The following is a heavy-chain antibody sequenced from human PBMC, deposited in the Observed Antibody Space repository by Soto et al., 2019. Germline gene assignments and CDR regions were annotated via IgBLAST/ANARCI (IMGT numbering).Heavy chain of an antibody. CDR2: FFYGGRT. CDR1: GGSISSPSYN. D-gene: IGHD1-1*01. V-gene: IGHV4-39*01. J-gene: IGHJ4*02. CDR3: ATVASTHFDS. Sequence: QVQLPQSGPGLLKPSETLSLTCTVSGGSISSPSYNWGWVRQPPGKGPEWIGSFFYGGRTHYSPSLESRLSISVDTARSQVSLILTSVTAADTAVYYCATVASTHFDSWGQGALVVVSS.